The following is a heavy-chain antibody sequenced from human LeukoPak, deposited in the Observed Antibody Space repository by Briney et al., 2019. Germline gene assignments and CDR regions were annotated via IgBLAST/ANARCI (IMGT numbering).Heavy chain of an antibody. V-gene: IGHV3-23*01. CDR3: AIMHRYYDGSGYWVQ. D-gene: IGHD3-22*01. Sequence: LPGGSLRLSCAASGFTFSSYAMSWVRQGPGKGLEGVSGISTSGGSTSYADAVKGRFTISRDNPRNTLYMQMNSLRAEDTAVYYCAIMHRYYDGSGYWVQWGQGTLVTVSS. J-gene: IGHJ4*02. CDR2: ISTSGGST. CDR1: GFTFSSYA.